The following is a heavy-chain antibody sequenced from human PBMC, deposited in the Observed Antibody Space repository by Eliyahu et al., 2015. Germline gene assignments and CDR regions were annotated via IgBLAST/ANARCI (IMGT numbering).Heavy chain of an antibody. Sequence: QLQLQESGPGLVKPWETLSLTCTLSGISISXSRSYWGWSRQPPGKGREWIGSVYHTXTTYSTPSLKXRVTISVDTSKNHFSLRLNSVTAADTAVYYCARHGPRGSGKVYFDNWGQGTLVSVSS. V-gene: IGHV4-39*01. CDR2: VYHTXTT. CDR1: GISISXSRSY. D-gene: IGHD3-10*01. J-gene: IGHJ4*02. CDR3: ARHGPRGSGKVYFDN.